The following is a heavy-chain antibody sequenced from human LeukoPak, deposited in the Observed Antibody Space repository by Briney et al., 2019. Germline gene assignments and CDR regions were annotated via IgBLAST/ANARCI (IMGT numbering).Heavy chain of an antibody. CDR2: SDTGSGT. CDR1: GFTFSSYA. CDR3: AKDRTTGTAYYYYYYGMDV. D-gene: IGHD1-1*01. J-gene: IGHJ6*02. Sequence: GGSLRLSCAASGFTFSSYAMNWVRQAPGKGLEWVSGSDTGSGTHYADSVKGRFTISRDNSKNTLYLQMNSLRAEDTAVYYCAKDRTTGTAYYYYYYGMDVWGQGTTVTVSS. V-gene: IGHV3-23*01.